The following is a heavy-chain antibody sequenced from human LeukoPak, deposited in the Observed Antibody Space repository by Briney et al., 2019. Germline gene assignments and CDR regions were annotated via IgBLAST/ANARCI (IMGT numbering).Heavy chain of an antibody. CDR1: GASISSYY. CDR2: ISYSGST. Sequence: PSETLSLTCTVSGASISSYYWSWIRQPPGKGLEWIGYISYSGSTNYNPSLKSRVTISADTSKNQVSLTLSSVTAADTAVYYCARLFYYDSSGNYGSNWFDPWGQGTLVTVSS. CDR3: ARLFYYDSSGNYGSNWFDP. V-gene: IGHV4-59*08. D-gene: IGHD3-22*01. J-gene: IGHJ5*02.